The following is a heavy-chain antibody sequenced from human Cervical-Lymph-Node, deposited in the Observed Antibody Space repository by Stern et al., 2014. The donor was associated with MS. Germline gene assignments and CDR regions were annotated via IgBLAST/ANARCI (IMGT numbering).Heavy chain of an antibody. CDR3: ARAAYSTSSYNY. Sequence: QVQLVQSGAEVKKPGSSVKVSCKASGGTFSNHVISWVRQAPGQGLEWMGGTIPIFGKAIYAQKFQGRVTITADESTRAASMDMSSLRSEDTAVYYGARAAYSTSSYNYWGQGTLVTVSA. J-gene: IGHJ4*02. CDR1: GGTFSNHV. V-gene: IGHV1-69*01. D-gene: IGHD2/OR15-2a*01. CDR2: TIPIFGKA.